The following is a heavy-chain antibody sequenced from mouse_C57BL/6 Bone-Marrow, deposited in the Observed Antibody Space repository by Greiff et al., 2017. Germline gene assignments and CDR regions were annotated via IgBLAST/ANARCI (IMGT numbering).Heavy chain of an antibody. CDR1: GYTFTSYG. J-gene: IGHJ4*01. CDR2: IDPRSGNT. V-gene: IGHV1-81*01. D-gene: IGHD2-14*01. CDR3: AVRVCGHAMAY. Sequence: QVQLQQPGAELARPGASVKLSCKASGYTFTSYGISWVKQRTGQGLEWIGEIDPRSGNTYYNEKFKGKATLTADKSSSTAYMELRSLTPEDSAVYFCAVRVCGHAMAYWGQGTSVTVS.